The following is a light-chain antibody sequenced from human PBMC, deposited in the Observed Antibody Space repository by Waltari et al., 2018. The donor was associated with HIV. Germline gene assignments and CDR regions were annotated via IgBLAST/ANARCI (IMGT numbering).Light chain of an antibody. CDR2: KIS. CDR1: QSLEHSDGNTY. J-gene: IGKJ4*02. CDR3: MQSIEFPLT. Sequence: IVMTQTPLSSPVTLGQPASLSFRTSQSLEHSDGNTYLSWLQQRPVQPPRLLIRKISNRFAGAADIISGSGAGTDFTLRISRVEAEDVGLYYCMQSIEFPLTFGGGTKVEIK. V-gene: IGKV2-24*01.